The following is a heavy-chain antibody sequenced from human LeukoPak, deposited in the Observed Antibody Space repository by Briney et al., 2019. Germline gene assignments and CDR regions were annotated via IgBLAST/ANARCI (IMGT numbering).Heavy chain of an antibody. J-gene: IGHJ4*02. V-gene: IGHV4-59*01. CDR1: GGSISSYC. CDR2: IYYTGST. D-gene: IGHD5-18*01. CDR3: ARGALISYSYGPFDY. Sequence: PSETLFLTCAVSGGSISSYCWSWIRQPPGKGLEWIGYIYYTGSTNYNPSLKSRVTISVDTSKNQFSLKLSSVTAADTAVYCCARGALISYSYGPFDYWGQGTLVTVSS.